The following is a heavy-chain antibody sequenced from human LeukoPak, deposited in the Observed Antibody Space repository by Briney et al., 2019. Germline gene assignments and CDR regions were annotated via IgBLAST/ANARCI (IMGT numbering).Heavy chain of an antibody. V-gene: IGHV4-4*09. CDR3: ARRRCSSTSCYDNWFDP. CDR1: GGSISSYY. CDR2: IYTSGST. J-gene: IGHJ5*02. Sequence: SETLSLTCTVSGGSISSYYWSWIRQPPGKGLEWIGYIYTSGSTNYNPSLKSRVTISVDTSKNQFSLKLSSVTAADTAVYYCARRRCSSTSCYDNWFDPWGQGTLVTVSS. D-gene: IGHD2-2*01.